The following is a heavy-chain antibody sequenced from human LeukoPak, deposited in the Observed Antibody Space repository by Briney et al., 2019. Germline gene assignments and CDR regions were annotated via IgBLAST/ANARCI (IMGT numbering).Heavy chain of an antibody. J-gene: IGHJ6*03. D-gene: IGHD5-18*01. Sequence: GASVKVSCKASGYTFINYGISWVRQAPGQGLEWMGWISAYNGNTNYAQKLQGRVAMTTDTSTSTAYMELRSLRSDDTAVYYCARRRGYSYGSNYYYYMDVWGKGTTVTVSS. V-gene: IGHV1-18*01. CDR2: ISAYNGNT. CDR3: ARRRGYSYGSNYYYYMDV. CDR1: GYTFINYG.